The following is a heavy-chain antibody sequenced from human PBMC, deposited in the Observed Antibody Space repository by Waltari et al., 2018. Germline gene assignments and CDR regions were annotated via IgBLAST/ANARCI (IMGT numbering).Heavy chain of an antibody. CDR2: LRSSSSDI. CDR3: ARAGKYSSGLYWYFDL. V-gene: IGHV3-21*01. D-gene: IGHD6-19*01. CDR1: GFTFSSYS. Sequence: EVQLVESGGGLVKPGGSLRLSCAASGFTFSSYSMNWVRQAPGKGLEWFSSLRSSSSDIYYADSVKGRFTISRDNAKNSLYRQMNSLRAEDTAVYYCARAGKYSSGLYWYFDLWGRGTLVTVSS. J-gene: IGHJ2*01.